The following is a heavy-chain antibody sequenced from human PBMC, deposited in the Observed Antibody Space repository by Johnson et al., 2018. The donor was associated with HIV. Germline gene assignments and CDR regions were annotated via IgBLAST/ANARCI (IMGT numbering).Heavy chain of an antibody. CDR3: ARAFDPRAFDI. CDR1: GFTFSSYA. J-gene: IGHJ3*02. V-gene: IGHV3-30*04. D-gene: IGHD2/OR15-2a*01. Sequence: QVQLVESGGGLVQPGGSLRLSCAASGFTFSSYAMHWVRQAPGKGLELVAVISYDGSNQYYADSVKGRFTVSRDNSKNTLYLQMNSLRAEDTAVYYCARAFDPRAFDIWGQGTMVTVSS. CDR2: ISYDGSNQ.